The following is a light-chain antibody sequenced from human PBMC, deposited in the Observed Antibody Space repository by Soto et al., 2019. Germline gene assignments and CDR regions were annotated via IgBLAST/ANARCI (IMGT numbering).Light chain of an antibody. CDR1: QSFRGL. J-gene: IGKJ5*01. CDR2: DAY. Sequence: EIVLTQSPDTLSLSPGERATLSSRASQSFRGLLAWYQQKPGQAPRLLIYDAYNRATGIPPRFSGSGSGTDFTLTISSLEPEDSAVYYCQQRHMWPITFGQGTRLEIK. CDR3: QQRHMWPIT. V-gene: IGKV3-11*01.